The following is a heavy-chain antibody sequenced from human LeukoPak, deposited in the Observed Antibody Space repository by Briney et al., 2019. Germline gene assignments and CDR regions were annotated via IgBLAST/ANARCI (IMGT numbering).Heavy chain of an antibody. Sequence: GGSLRLSCAASGFTFSSYGMHWVRKAPGKGMEWVAVISYDGSNKYYADSVKGRFTISRDNSKNTLYLQMNSLRAEDTAVYYCAKDLGYYDSSGYYYAWVFDYWGQGTLVTVSS. J-gene: IGHJ4*02. CDR3: AKDLGYYDSSGYYYAWVFDY. CDR2: ISYDGSNK. V-gene: IGHV3-30*18. D-gene: IGHD3-22*01. CDR1: GFTFSSYG.